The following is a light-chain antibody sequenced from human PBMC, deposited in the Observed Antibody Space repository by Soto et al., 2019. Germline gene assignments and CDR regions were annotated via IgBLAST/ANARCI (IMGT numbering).Light chain of an antibody. V-gene: IGLV2-11*01. CDR2: DVS. CDR3: CSYAGSSTYV. CDR1: SSDVGGYNY. Sequence: QSALTQPRSVSGSPGQSVTMSCTGTSSDVGGYNYVSWYQQHPGKAPKLIIYDVSKRPSGVPDRFSGSKSGNTASLTISGLQAEDEADYYCCSYAGSSTYVFGTGTKVTVL. J-gene: IGLJ1*01.